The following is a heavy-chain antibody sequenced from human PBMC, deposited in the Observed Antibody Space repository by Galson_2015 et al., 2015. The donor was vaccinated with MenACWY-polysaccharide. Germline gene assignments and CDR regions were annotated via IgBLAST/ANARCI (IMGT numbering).Heavy chain of an antibody. CDR3: ARDYCSRNSGGGLDG. J-gene: IGHJ6*02. V-gene: IGHV3-30-3*01. CDR1: GFTFSRYA. D-gene: IGHD6-19*01. Sequence: SLRLSCAASGFTFSRYAMHWVRQAPGKGLEWVAVISYDATNKYYAESVKGRFSISRDNSKNTMYVKMNDWRAEDTATYYCARDYCSRNSGGGLDGWGQGTTVAVAS. CDR2: ISYDATNK.